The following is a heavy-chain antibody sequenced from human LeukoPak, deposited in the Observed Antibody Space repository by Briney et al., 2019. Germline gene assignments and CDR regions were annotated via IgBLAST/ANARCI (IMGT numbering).Heavy chain of an antibody. J-gene: IGHJ4*02. D-gene: IGHD3-16*02. Sequence: GRSLRLSCAASGFIFSSSWMAWVRQAPGKGLEWVANIKEDGSDKNYVASLKGRFTISRDNAMNSLYLQMNSLRAEDTAVYYCARGYDYVWGSYRSVFDYWGQGTLVTVSS. CDR2: IKEDGSDK. CDR3: ARGYDYVWGSYRSVFDY. CDR1: GFIFSSSW. V-gene: IGHV3-7*01.